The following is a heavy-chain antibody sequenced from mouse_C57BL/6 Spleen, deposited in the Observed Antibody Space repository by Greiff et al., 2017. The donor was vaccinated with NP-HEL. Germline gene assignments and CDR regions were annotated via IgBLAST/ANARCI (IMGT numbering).Heavy chain of an antibody. CDR3: ARLDGPSMDY. Sequence: EVMLVESGGDLVKPGGSLKLSCAASGFTFSSYGMSWVRQTPDKRLEWVATISSGGSYTYYPDSVKGRFTISRDNAKNTLYLQMSSLKSEDTAMYYCARLDGPSMDYWGQGTSVTVSS. D-gene: IGHD2-3*01. CDR2: ISSGGSYT. CDR1: GFTFSSYG. J-gene: IGHJ4*01. V-gene: IGHV5-6*02.